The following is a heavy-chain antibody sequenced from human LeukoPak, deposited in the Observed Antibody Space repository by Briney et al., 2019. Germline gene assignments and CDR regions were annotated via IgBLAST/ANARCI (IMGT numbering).Heavy chain of an antibody. CDR2: ISSKSGYI. D-gene: IGHD3/OR15-3a*01. V-gene: IGHV3-21*01. Sequence: GGSLRLSCVASGFTFDTYTMNGVRQAPGKGLEWVSSISSKSGYIHYADSVKGRFIISRDNAKNSLSLQMNSLRAEDTAVYYCARVRTAYYPDYWGQGTLVTVSS. J-gene: IGHJ4*02. CDR3: ARVRTAYYPDY. CDR1: GFTFDTYT.